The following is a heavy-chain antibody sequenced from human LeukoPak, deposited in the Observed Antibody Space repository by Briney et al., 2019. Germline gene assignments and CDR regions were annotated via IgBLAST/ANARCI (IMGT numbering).Heavy chain of an antibody. CDR2: IYHSGST. J-gene: IGHJ4*02. CDR1: GGSISSSNW. CDR3: ARDLAAAPRAFDY. D-gene: IGHD6-13*01. Sequence: PSETLSLTCAVSGGSISSSNWRSWVRQPPGKGLEWIGEIYHSGSTNYNPSLKSRVTISVDKSKNQFSLKLSSVTAADTAVYYCARDLAAAPRAFDYWGQGTLVTVSS. V-gene: IGHV4-4*02.